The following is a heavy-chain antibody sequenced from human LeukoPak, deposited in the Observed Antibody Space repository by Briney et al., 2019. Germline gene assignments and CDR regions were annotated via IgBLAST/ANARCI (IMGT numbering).Heavy chain of an antibody. CDR1: AFTFSSYS. CDR3: ARARYYYDSSGYSHYFDY. V-gene: IGHV3-7*01. D-gene: IGHD3-22*01. Sequence: PGGSLRLSRAASAFTFSSYSMSWVRQAPGKGLEWVANIKQDGSEKHYVDSVKGRFTISRDNGKNSLYLQINSVRAEDTAVYYCARARYYYDSSGYSHYFDYWGQGTLVTVSS. J-gene: IGHJ4*02. CDR2: IKQDGSEK.